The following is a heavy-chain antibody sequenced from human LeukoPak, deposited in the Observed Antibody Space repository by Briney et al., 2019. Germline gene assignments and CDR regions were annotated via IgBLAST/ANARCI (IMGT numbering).Heavy chain of an antibody. D-gene: IGHD3-3*01. CDR3: ARAERRSYDFWGDQHYYYMDV. J-gene: IGHJ6*03. V-gene: IGHV1-8*03. CDR2: MNPNSGNT. CDR1: GYTFTRYD. Sequence: GASVKVSCKASGYTFTRYDINWVRQATGQGLEWMGWMNPNSGNTGYAQKCQDRVTITRDTSMSTAYMELSSLRSEDTAVYYCARAERRSYDFWGDQHYYYMDVWGEGTTVTVSS.